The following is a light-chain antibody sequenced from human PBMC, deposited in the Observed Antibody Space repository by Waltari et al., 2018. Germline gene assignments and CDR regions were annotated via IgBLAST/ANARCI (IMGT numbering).Light chain of an antibody. V-gene: IGLV2-14*01. CDR3: SSYTSSSTVV. CDR1: SSDVGGYNY. J-gene: IGLJ2*01. CDR2: DVS. Sequence: QSALTQPASVSGSPGQSITISCTGTSSDVGGYNYVSWYQQHPGKAPKLMIYDVSNRPSGVANRFPGSKSGKTASLTISGLQAEDEADYYCSSYTSSSTVVFGGGTKLTVL.